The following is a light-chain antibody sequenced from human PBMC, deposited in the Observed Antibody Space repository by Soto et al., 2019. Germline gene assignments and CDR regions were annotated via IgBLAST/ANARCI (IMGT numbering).Light chain of an antibody. V-gene: IGLV2-14*01. J-gene: IGLJ2*01. CDR2: EVT. Sequence: QSALTQPASLSGSPGQSITISCTGTRSDIGDYDFVSWYQQHPGKPPKLIIYEVTNRPSGISTRFSGSKSCNTASLTISGLQAEDEADYHCSSFTSISTVIFGGGTKLTGL. CDR3: SSFTSISTVI. CDR1: RSDIGDYDF.